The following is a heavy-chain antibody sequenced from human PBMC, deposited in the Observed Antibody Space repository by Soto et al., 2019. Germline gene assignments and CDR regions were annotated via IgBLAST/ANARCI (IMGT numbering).Heavy chain of an antibody. J-gene: IGHJ1*01. CDR2: IIPIFGTA. Sequence: GASVKVSCKASGGTFSSYAISWVRQAPGQGLEWMGGIIPIFGTASYAQKFQGRVTITADESTSTAYMELSSLRSEDTAVYYCARGPLSSGYTEYFQHWGQGTLVTVSS. V-gene: IGHV1-69*13. D-gene: IGHD3-22*01. CDR1: GGTFSSYA. CDR3: ARGPLSSGYTEYFQH.